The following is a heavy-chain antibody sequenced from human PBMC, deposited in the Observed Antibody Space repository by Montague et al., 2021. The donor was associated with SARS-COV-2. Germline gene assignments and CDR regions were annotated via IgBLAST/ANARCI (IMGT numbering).Heavy chain of an antibody. V-gene: IGHV3-9*01. CDR2: ISWNSGSI. CDR1: GFTFHDYA. CDR3: AKDRGYYGSGSYFEY. Sequence: SLRLSCAASGFTFHDYALHWVRQVPGKGLEWVSGISWNSGSIGYRDSVKGRFTISRDNAKNSLYLQMNSLRAEDTALYYCAKDRGYYGSGSYFEYWGQGTLVTVSS. J-gene: IGHJ4*02. D-gene: IGHD3-10*01.